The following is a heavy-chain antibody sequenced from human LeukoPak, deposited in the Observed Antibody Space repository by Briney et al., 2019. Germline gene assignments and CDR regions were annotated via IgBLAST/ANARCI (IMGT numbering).Heavy chain of an antibody. CDR2: ISSSSSYI. Sequence: GGSLRLSCAASGFTFSSYSMNWVRQAPGKGLEWVSSISSSSSYIYYADSVKGRFTISRDNAKNSPYLQMNSLRAEDTAVYYCARDTITMVRGVTIDAFDIWGQGTMVTVSS. J-gene: IGHJ3*02. V-gene: IGHV3-21*01. CDR1: GFTFSSYS. CDR3: ARDTITMVRGVTIDAFDI. D-gene: IGHD3-10*01.